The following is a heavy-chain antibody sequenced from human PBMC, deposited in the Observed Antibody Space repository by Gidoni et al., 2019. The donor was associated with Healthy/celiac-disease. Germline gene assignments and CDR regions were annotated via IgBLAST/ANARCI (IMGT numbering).Heavy chain of an antibody. Sequence: QVQLVQSGAEVKKPGSSVKVSCTASGGTFSSSAISWVRQAPGQGLEWMGRIIPILGIANYAQKCQGRVTITADKSTSTAYMELSSLRSEDTAVYYCAREGRCSGCNPPDYWGQGTLVTVSS. V-gene: IGHV1-69*09. D-gene: IGHD6-19*01. CDR1: GGTFSSSA. J-gene: IGHJ4*02. CDR3: AREGRCSGCNPPDY. CDR2: IIPILGIA.